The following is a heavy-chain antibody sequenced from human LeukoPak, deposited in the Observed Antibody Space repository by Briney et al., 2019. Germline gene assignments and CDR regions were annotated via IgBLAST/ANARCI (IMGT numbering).Heavy chain of an antibody. J-gene: IGHJ3*02. Sequence: SVKVSCKAYGGSFSSYDVSWVWQAPGQGLEWMGGIIPIFGTVKYAQKFKGRVRITAEKSTSTTYMELSSLRSEDTAVYYCAAPLTPYSYDAFDIWGQGTMVTVSS. CDR1: GGSFSSYD. V-gene: IGHV1-69*06. D-gene: IGHD1-26*01. CDR3: AAPLTPYSYDAFDI. CDR2: IIPIFGTV.